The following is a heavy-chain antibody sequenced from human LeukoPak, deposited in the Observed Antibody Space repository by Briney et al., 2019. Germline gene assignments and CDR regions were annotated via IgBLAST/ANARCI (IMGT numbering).Heavy chain of an antibody. CDR3: AKIGNLQYYDFWSGYPEYFQH. CDR1: GFTFSSYA. V-gene: IGHV3-64*04. J-gene: IGHJ1*01. CDR2: ISSNGGST. Sequence: GGSLRLSCSASGFTFSSYAMHWVRQAPGKGLEYVSAISSNGGSTYYADSVKGRFTISRDNSKNTLYLQMNSLRAEDTAVYYCAKIGNLQYYDFWSGYPEYFQHWGQGTLVTVSS. D-gene: IGHD3-3*01.